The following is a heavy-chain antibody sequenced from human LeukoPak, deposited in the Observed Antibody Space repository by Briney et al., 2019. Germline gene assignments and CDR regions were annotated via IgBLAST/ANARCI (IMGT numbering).Heavy chain of an antibody. CDR3: AKDLAYSGSYFDAFDI. J-gene: IGHJ3*02. Sequence: GASVKVSCKASGYTFTSYGISWVRQAPGQGLEWMGWISAYNGNTNYAQKLQGRVTMTTDTSTSTAYMELRSLRSDDTAVYYCAKDLAYSGSYFDAFDIWGQGTMVTVSS. D-gene: IGHD1-26*01. CDR1: GYTFTSYG. V-gene: IGHV1-18*01. CDR2: ISAYNGNT.